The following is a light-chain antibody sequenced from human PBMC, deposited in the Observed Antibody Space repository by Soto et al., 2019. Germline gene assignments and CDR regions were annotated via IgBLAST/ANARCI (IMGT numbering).Light chain of an antibody. CDR3: QSYDNSLRGVI. CDR2: GNT. J-gene: IGLJ2*01. V-gene: IGLV1-40*01. CDR1: SSNIGAGYD. Sequence: QSVLTQPPSVSGAPGQRVTISCTGSSSNIGAGYDVHWYQQLPGTAPKLLIYGNTNRPSGVPDRFSGSRSGTSASLAITGLQAEDDGDYYCQSYDNSLRGVIFGGGTKLTVL.